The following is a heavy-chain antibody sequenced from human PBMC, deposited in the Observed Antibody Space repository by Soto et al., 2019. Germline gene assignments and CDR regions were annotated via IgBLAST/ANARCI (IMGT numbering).Heavy chain of an antibody. CDR1: GDTFSSYS. D-gene: IGHD3-16*01. Sequence: QAQLVQSGAEVKRPGSSVKVSCKASGDTFSSYSISWVRQAPGQGLEWMGRIIPMVGTPNYAQKCQGRVTFSADKSTSTAYMVLNSLISDDTAVYYCATDGGSTSSSAYNYFMDVWGKGTPVTVSS. CDR2: IIPMVGTP. CDR3: ATDGGSTSSSAYNYFMDV. J-gene: IGHJ6*03. V-gene: IGHV1-69*08.